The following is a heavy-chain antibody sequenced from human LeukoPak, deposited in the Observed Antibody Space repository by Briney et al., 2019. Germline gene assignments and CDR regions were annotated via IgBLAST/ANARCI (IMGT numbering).Heavy chain of an antibody. CDR3: ARLSGSYQYYFDY. CDR1: GFTFSSYS. CDR2: ISSSSSYI. D-gene: IGHD1-26*01. J-gene: IGHJ4*02. V-gene: IGHV3-21*01. Sequence: PGGSLRLSCAASGFTFSSYSMNWVRQAPGKGLEWVSSISSSSSYIYYADSVKGRFTISRDNAKNSLYLQMNSLRAEDTAVYYYARLSGSYQYYFDYWGQGTLVTVSS.